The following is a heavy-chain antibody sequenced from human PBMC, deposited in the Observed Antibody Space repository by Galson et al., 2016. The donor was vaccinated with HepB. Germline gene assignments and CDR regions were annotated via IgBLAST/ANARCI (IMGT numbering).Heavy chain of an antibody. Sequence: SLRLSCAASGFTFSDYYMSWIRQAPGKGLEWVSYIGSSGSTIYYADSVKGRFTISRDNAKNSVYLQMNSLRAEDTAVYYCARHRIEMPGDASWGQGTLVAVS. CDR2: IGSSGSTI. CDR1: GFTFSDYY. J-gene: IGHJ5*02. V-gene: IGHV3-11*01. CDR3: ARHRIEMPGDAS. D-gene: IGHD7-27*01.